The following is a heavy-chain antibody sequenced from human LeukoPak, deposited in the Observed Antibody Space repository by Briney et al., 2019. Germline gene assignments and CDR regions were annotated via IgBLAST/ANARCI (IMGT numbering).Heavy chain of an antibody. V-gene: IGHV3-23*01. Sequence: SGGSLRLSCAASVFTFSSYAMSWVRQAPGKGLEWVSAISGSGGSTYYADSVKGRFTISRDNSKNTLYLQMNSLRAEDTAVYYCAKEASDCYDSTPIDYWGQGTLVTVSS. D-gene: IGHD3-22*01. CDR2: ISGSGGST. CDR1: VFTFSSYA. CDR3: AKEASDCYDSTPIDY. J-gene: IGHJ4*02.